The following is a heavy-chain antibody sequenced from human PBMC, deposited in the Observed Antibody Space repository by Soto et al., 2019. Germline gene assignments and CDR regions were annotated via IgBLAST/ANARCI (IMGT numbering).Heavy chain of an antibody. D-gene: IGHD3-16*01. CDR2: IIPIFGTA. J-gene: IGHJ6*02. CDR3: ARGPTRLRLGELLTDPHVYYYYGMDV. V-gene: IGHV1-69*13. CDR1: GGTFSSYA. Sequence: SVKVSCKASGGTFSSYAISWVRQAPGQGLEWMGGIIPIFGTANYAQKFQGRVTITADESTSTAYMELSSLRSEDTAVYYCARGPTRLRLGELLTDPHVYYYYGMDVWG.